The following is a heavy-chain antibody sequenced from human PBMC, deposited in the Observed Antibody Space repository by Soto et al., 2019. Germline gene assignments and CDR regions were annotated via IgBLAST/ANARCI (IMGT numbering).Heavy chain of an antibody. CDR2: INPTADST. CDR3: ARDLRAGGDY. Sequence: QVQLVQSGAEVKKPGASVKVSCKASGYTLSDANINWVRQAPGQGPEWMGIINPTADSTNYAQKFQGRVTLTRDKSTSTVYMELSSLRSEDTAVYYCARDLRAGGDYWGQGTLVTVSS. CDR1: GYTLSDAN. J-gene: IGHJ4*02. D-gene: IGHD1-26*01. V-gene: IGHV1-46*01.